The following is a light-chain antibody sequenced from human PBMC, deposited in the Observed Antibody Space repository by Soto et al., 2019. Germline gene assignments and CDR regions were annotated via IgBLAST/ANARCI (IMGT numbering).Light chain of an antibody. CDR1: SGSIGSNS. CDR3: QSYDTNTVV. Sequence: LTQPHSVSESPGKTVTISCTRSSGSIGSNSVQWYRQRPGSAPTIVIYEDDQRPSGVPNRFAGSIDRSSNSASLTISGLQTEDEADYYCQSYDTNTVVFGGGTQLTVL. V-gene: IGLV6-57*04. J-gene: IGLJ2*01. CDR2: EDD.